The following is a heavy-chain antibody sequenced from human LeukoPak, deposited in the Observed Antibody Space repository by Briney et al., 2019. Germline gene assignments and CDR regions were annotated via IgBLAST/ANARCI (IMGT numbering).Heavy chain of an antibody. D-gene: IGHD4-17*01. J-gene: IGHJ4*02. CDR2: IRHDGIRQ. Sequence: GGSLRLSCAGSGFIFSKYWMTWVRQAPGKGLEWVANIRHDGIRQNYLDSVEGRFSISRDNAQNSLFLQMNNLRVEDTAVYYCAKDYGDLKEDFWGQGTLVTVSS. CDR3: AKDYGDLKEDF. CDR1: GFIFSKYW. V-gene: IGHV3-7*03.